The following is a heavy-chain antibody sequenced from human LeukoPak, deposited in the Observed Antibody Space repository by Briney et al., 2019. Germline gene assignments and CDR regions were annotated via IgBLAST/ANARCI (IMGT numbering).Heavy chain of an antibody. Sequence: GGSLRLSCAASGFTFSSYSMNWVRQAPGKGLEWVSYISSSSSTIYYADSVKGRFTISRDNAKNSLYLQMNSLRAEDTAVYYCAKIREQWLFQGYFQHWGQGTLVTVSS. J-gene: IGHJ1*01. V-gene: IGHV3-48*04. CDR2: ISSSSSTI. CDR3: AKIREQWLFQGYFQH. D-gene: IGHD6-19*01. CDR1: GFTFSSYS.